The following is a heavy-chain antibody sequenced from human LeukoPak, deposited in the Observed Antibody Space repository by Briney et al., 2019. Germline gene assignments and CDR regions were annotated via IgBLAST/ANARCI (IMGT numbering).Heavy chain of an antibody. Sequence: PGGSLRLSCAASGFTFSSYAMHWVRQAPGKGLEWVAVISYDGSNKYYADSVKGRFTISRDNSKNTLYLQMNSLRAEDTAVYYCARASYYDFWSGYTKFEYYFDYWGQGTLVTVSS. J-gene: IGHJ4*02. CDR3: ARASYYDFWSGYTKFEYYFDY. V-gene: IGHV3-30-3*01. D-gene: IGHD3-3*01. CDR2: ISYDGSNK. CDR1: GFTFSSYA.